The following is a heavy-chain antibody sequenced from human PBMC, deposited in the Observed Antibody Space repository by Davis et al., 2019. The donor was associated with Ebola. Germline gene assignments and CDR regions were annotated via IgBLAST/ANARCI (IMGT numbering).Heavy chain of an antibody. J-gene: IGHJ2*01. Sequence: GGSLRLSCVASGFTFSNYAMSWVRQAPGKGLEWVAFIRYDGSNKYYADSVKGRFTISRDNSKNTLHLQMSSLRADDTAIYYCAKGDYGPDWYFDLWGRGTLVTVSS. CDR1: GFTFSNYA. V-gene: IGHV3-30*02. CDR2: IRYDGSNK. CDR3: AKGDYGPDWYFDL. D-gene: IGHD4-17*01.